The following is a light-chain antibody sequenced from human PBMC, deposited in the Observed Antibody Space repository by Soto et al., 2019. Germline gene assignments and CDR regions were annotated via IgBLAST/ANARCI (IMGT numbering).Light chain of an antibody. CDR2: GAS. Sequence: EVVMTQSPATLSGSPGERATLSCRASQSVNNKLAWYQQKAGQAPRLLIFGASTRAIGTPARFSGSGSGTEFTLTISSLQSEDFAGYYCQQYNIWPPTFGQGTKVEI. CDR1: QSVNNK. CDR3: QQYNIWPPT. V-gene: IGKV3-15*01. J-gene: IGKJ1*01.